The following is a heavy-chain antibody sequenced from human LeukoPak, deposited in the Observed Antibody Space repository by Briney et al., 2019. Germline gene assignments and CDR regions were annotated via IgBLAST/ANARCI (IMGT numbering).Heavy chain of an antibody. CDR3: ARDLGGYSYFDY. V-gene: IGHV4-31*03. D-gene: IGHD5-18*01. Sequence: SQTLSLTCTVSGGSISSGGYYWSWIRQHPGKGLEWIGYIYYSGSTYYSPSLKSRVTISVDTSKNQFSLKLSSVTAADTAVYYCARDLGGYSYFDYWGQGTPVTVSS. CDR1: GGSISSGGYY. J-gene: IGHJ4*02. CDR2: IYYSGST.